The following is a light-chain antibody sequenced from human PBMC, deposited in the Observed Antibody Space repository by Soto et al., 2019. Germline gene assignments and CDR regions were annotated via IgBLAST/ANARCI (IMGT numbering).Light chain of an antibody. Sequence: EIVMTQSPATLSVSPGERATLSCRASQSVSSNLAWYPQKPGQAPRLLIYGASTRATGIPARFSGSGSGTEFTLTISSLQSEDFAVYYCPQYKNGPPVTFGPGTKVDIK. CDR1: QSVSSN. J-gene: IGKJ3*01. CDR2: GAS. V-gene: IGKV3D-15*01. CDR3: PQYKNGPPVT.